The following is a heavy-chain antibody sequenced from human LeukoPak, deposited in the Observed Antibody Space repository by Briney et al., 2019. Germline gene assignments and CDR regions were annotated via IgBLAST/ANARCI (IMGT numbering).Heavy chain of an antibody. CDR1: GFTFSSYA. V-gene: IGHV3-23*01. Sequence: GGSLRLSCAASGFTFSSYAMSWVRQAPGKGLEWVSAISGSGGSTYYADSAKGRFTISRDNTKNTVYLQMNSLKAEDTAVYYCAKATTDDFDNWGQGTLVTVSS. CDR3: AKATTDDFDN. D-gene: IGHD1-26*01. CDR2: ISGSGGST. J-gene: IGHJ4*02.